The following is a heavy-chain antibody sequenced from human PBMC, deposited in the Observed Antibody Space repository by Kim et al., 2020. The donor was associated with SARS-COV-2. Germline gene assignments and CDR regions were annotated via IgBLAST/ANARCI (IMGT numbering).Heavy chain of an antibody. J-gene: IGHJ6*02. D-gene: IGHD6-19*01. Sequence: RFTNSRDNAKNTLYLQMNSLRAEDTAVYYCARDLKIAVAAKWHYYYGMDVWGQGTTVTVSS. V-gene: IGHV3-30*01. CDR3: ARDLKIAVAAKWHYYYGMDV.